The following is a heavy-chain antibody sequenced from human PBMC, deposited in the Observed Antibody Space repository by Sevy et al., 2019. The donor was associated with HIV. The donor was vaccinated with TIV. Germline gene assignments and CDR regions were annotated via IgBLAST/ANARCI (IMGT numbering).Heavy chain of an antibody. V-gene: IGHV3-11*01. J-gene: IGHJ4*02. Sequence: GGSLRLSCAASGFTFRDHYMSWSRQAPGKGLEWLSYIGVSDTTIYYADSVKGRTTISRDNAKNSLYLQMNSLRAEDTAVYYCARGQLGYCSGGGCYFLDYWGQGALVTVSS. CDR1: GFTFRDHY. D-gene: IGHD2-15*01. CDR3: ARGQLGYCSGGGCYFLDY. CDR2: IGVSDTTI.